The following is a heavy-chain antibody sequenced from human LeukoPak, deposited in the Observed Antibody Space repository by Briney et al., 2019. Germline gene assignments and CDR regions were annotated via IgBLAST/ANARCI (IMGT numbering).Heavy chain of an antibody. CDR3: ARGATDTTRWFDP. Sequence: GGSLRLSCEASGFNFNTYSMAWVRQAPGKGLEWVSIISRASESIFYADSVKGRFTISRDNARNSLYLQMNGLRAEDTAAYYCARGATDTTRWFDPWGQGTLVTVSS. CDR2: ISRASESI. D-gene: IGHD1-7*01. J-gene: IGHJ5*02. V-gene: IGHV3-21*01. CDR1: GFNFNTYS.